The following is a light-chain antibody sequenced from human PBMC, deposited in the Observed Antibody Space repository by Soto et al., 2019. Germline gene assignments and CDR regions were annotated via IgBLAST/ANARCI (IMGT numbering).Light chain of an antibody. V-gene: IGKV3-20*01. J-gene: IGKJ1*01. CDR1: QSVSSSY. Sequence: EIVLTQSPGTLSLSPGERATLSCRASQSVSSSYLAWYQQKSGQAPRLLISRASSRATGIPDRFSGSGSGTDFTLTISRLEPEDFAVYYCQQYGTSPRTFGQGTKVDTK. CDR3: QQYGTSPRT. CDR2: RAS.